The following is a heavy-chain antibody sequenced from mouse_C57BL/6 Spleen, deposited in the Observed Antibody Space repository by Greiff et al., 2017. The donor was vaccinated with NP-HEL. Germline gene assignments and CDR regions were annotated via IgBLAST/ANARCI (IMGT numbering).Heavy chain of an antibody. CDR3: ARADYYGSSFAY. J-gene: IGHJ3*01. Sequence: VQLQQSGPELVKPGDSVKISCKASGYSFTGYFMNWVMQSHGKSLEWIGRINPYNGDTFYNQKFKGKATLTVDKSSSTAHMELRSLTSEDSAVYYCARADYYGSSFAYWGQGTLVTVSA. CDR2: INPYNGDT. D-gene: IGHD1-1*01. V-gene: IGHV1-20*01. CDR1: GYSFTGYF.